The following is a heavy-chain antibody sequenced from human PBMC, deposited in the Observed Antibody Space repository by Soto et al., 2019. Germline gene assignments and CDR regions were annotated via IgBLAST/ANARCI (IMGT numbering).Heavy chain of an antibody. CDR3: ARPGTYCSGGSCFPLQH. J-gene: IGHJ1*01. D-gene: IGHD2-15*01. CDR2: INQDGGEI. Sequence: GGSLRLSCAASGFTFTSYWMTWVRQAPGKGLEWVANINQDGGEIYYGDSVKGRFTISRDNAKRSLFLQMNNLGPEDTALYYCARPGTYCSGGSCFPLQHWGPGTVVTVSS. V-gene: IGHV3-7*03. CDR1: GFTFTSYW.